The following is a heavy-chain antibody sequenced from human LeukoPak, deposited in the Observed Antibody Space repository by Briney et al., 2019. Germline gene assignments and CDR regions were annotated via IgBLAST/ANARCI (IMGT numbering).Heavy chain of an antibody. J-gene: IGHJ4*02. CDR1: GGSISGSDYY. V-gene: IGHV4-39*01. D-gene: IGHD2-21*01. CDR3: ARSKTGIVDY. Sequence: SETLSLTCAVSGGSISGSDYYWGWIRQPPGKELEWIGSIFYSGITYYNPPLKSRVTTSVDTSKNQFSLKLTSVTAADTAVYYCARSKTGIVDYWGQGTLVTVSS. CDR2: IFYSGIT.